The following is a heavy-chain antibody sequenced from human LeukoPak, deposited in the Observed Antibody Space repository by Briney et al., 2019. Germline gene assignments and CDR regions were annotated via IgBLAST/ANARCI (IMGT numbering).Heavy chain of an antibody. D-gene: IGHD3-10*01. Sequence: GGSLRLSCAASGFTFSSYAMSWVRQAPGKGLEWVSAISGSGGSTYYADSVKGRFTISRDNSKNTLYLQMNSLRAEDTAVYYYAKGHRITMVRGALDYWGQGTLVTVSS. CDR3: AKGHRITMVRGALDY. J-gene: IGHJ4*02. CDR1: GFTFSSYA. V-gene: IGHV3-23*01. CDR2: ISGSGGST.